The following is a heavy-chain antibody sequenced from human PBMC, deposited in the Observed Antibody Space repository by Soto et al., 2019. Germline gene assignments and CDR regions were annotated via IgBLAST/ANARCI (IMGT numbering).Heavy chain of an antibody. V-gene: IGHV3-21*01. CDR2: ISSSSSYI. CDR3: ARDGGTGGSGSYSPLYYYGMDV. D-gene: IGHD3-10*01. CDR1: GFTFISYS. Sequence: PGGSLRLSCAASGFTFISYSMNWVRQAPGKGLEWVSSISSSSSYIYYADSVKGRFTISRDNAKNSLYLQMNSLRAEDTAVYYCARDGGTGGSGSYSPLYYYGMDVWGQGTTVTVSS. J-gene: IGHJ6*02.